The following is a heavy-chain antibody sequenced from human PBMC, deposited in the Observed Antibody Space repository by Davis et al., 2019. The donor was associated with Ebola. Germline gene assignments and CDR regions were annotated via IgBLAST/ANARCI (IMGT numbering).Heavy chain of an antibody. J-gene: IGHJ6*02. D-gene: IGHD3-22*01. V-gene: IGHV3-30*03. CDR2: ISYDGRNK. CDR3: ARDGWTYYYDSSGPRGYYYGMDV. CDR1: GFTFSSYG. Sequence: GESLKISCAASGFTFSSYGMHWVRQAPGKGLEWVAVISYDGRNKYYADSVKGRFTISRDNSKNTLYLQMNSLRAEDTAVYYCARDGWTYYYDSSGPRGYYYGMDVWGQGTTVTVSS.